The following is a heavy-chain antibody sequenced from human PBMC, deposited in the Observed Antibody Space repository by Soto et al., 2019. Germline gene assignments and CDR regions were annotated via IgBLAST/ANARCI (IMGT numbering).Heavy chain of an antibody. D-gene: IGHD5-12*01. J-gene: IGHJ3*02. V-gene: IGHV3-64*01. Sequence: GGSLRLSCAASGFTFSNYEMHWVRQAPGKGLEYVSGISNCRSNTDYAKSVKGRFTISRDNSENTLYLQMNSLRAEDTAVYYCAKESRYSDYVRAFDIWGQGTMVTGSS. CDR3: AKESRYSDYVRAFDI. CDR2: ISNCRSNT. CDR1: GFTFSNYE.